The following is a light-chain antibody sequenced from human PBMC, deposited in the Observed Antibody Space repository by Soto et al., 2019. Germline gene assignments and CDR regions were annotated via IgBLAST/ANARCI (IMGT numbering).Light chain of an antibody. Sequence: ELVMTQSPDTLSVSPGERATLLCRASQSVRNNLAWYQQKPGQAPRLLIYGVSTRATGVPARFSGSGSGTDFTLTISSLQPEDFATYHCQQFNTYPTFGGGTKVEIK. V-gene: IGKV3-15*01. CDR1: QSVRNN. CDR3: QQFNTYPT. J-gene: IGKJ4*01. CDR2: GVS.